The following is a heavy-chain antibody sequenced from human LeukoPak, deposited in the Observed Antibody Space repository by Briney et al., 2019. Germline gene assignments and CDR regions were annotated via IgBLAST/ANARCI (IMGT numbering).Heavy chain of an antibody. Sequence: GASVTVSCTSSGGTFSSYTVSWVRQAPGQGLEWMGGIIPIFGTANYAQKFQGRVTITTDESTSTAYMELSSLRSEDTAVYYCARDRSFSSPDAFDIWGQGTMVTVSS. V-gene: IGHV1-69*05. J-gene: IGHJ3*02. D-gene: IGHD6-6*01. CDR1: GGTFSSYT. CDR2: IIPIFGTA. CDR3: ARDRSFSSPDAFDI.